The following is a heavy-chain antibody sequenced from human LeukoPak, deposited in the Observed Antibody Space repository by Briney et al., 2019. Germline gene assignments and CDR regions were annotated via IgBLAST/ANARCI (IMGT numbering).Heavy chain of an antibody. Sequence: SETLSLTCTVSGGSINSYYSSWIRQPPGKGLEWIAYIYYSGSTNYNPSLKSRVTISVDTSKNQFSLKLSSVTAADTAVYFCARNNYVTHFYGLDVWGQGTTVTVSS. CDR3: ARNNYVTHFYGLDV. D-gene: IGHD4-11*01. V-gene: IGHV4-59*01. CDR2: IYYSGST. J-gene: IGHJ6*02. CDR1: GGSINSYY.